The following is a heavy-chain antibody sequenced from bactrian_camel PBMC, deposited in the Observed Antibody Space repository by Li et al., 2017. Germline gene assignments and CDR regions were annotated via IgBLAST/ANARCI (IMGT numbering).Heavy chain of an antibody. J-gene: IGHJ4*01. CDR3: AAGAPYVCASTTWSHRGVYYY. CDR1: GFTFSTYW. V-gene: IGHV3S1*01. D-gene: IGHD1*01. CDR2: INENSDTT. Sequence: QVQLVESGGGLVQPGGSLTLSCSTSGFTFSTYWMYWVRQAPGKGLECVSTINENSDTTGYPDSVKGRFTISRDNSENTMNLTIANLKPEDAAMYYCAAGAPYVCASTTWSHRGVYYYWGQGTQVTVS.